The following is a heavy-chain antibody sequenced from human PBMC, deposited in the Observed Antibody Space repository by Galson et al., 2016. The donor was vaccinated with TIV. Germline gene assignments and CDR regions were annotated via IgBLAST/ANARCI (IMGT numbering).Heavy chain of an antibody. CDR2: IYYTGIT. CDR1: GGSVSHTSYS. J-gene: IGHJ4*02. Sequence: ETLSLTCTVSGGSVSHTSYSWGWIRQPPGKGLEWIGTIYYTGITFYNPSLESRVTISVDTSKNQFSLKLSSVSAADTAVYYCARTTGAGVAASVLFDFWGLGTLVTVSS. D-gene: IGHD6-13*01. V-gene: IGHV4-39*07. CDR3: ARTTGAGVAASVLFDF.